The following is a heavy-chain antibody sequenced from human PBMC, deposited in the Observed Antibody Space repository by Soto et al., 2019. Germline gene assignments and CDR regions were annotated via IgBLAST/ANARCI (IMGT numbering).Heavy chain of an antibody. CDR2: INHSGST. CDR1: GGSFSGYY. D-gene: IGHD6-6*01. CDR3: ARGRKGYSSSSTYYYYMDV. J-gene: IGHJ6*03. Sequence: SETLSLTCAVYGGSFSGYYWSWIRQPPGKGLEWIGEINHSGSTNYNPSLKSRVTISVDTSKNQFSLKLSSVTAADTAVYYCARGRKGYSSSSTYYYYMDVWGKGTTVTVSS. V-gene: IGHV4-34*01.